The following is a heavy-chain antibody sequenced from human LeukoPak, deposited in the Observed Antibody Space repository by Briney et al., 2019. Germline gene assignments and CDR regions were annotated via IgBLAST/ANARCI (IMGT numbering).Heavy chain of an antibody. CDR3: ARESGWLEY. J-gene: IGHJ4*02. CDR1: GFTFTNYW. CDR2: MKQDGREK. V-gene: IGHV3-7*01. D-gene: IGHD6-19*01. Sequence: GGSLRLSCVASGFTFTNYWMTWVRQAPGKGLEWVANMKQDGREKYYVDSVKVRFTISRDNPKNSLYLQMNSLRDEDTAVYYCARESGWLEYWGQGTLVTVFS.